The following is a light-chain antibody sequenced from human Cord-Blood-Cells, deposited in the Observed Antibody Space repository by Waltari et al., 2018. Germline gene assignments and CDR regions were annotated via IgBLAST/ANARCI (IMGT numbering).Light chain of an antibody. Sequence: QSALTQPASVSGSPGQPITFSSTATSSDVGVHNYVPWYQQHPGKAPKLMIYDVSNRPSGVSNRFSGSKSGNTASLTISGLQAEDEADYYCSSYTSSSSWVFGGGTKLTVL. CDR1: SSDVGVHNY. CDR3: SSYTSSSSWV. CDR2: DVS. V-gene: IGLV2-14*01. J-gene: IGLJ3*02.